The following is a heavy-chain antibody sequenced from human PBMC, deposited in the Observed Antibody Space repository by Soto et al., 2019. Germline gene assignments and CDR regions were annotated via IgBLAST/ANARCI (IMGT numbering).Heavy chain of an antibody. CDR2: IYYSGST. CDR1: GGSISSGDYY. J-gene: IGHJ4*02. Sequence: SETLSLTCTVSGGSISSGDYYWSWIRQPPGKGLEWIGYIYYSGSTYYNPSLKSRVTISVDTSKNQFSLKLSSVTAADTAVYYCARDRIYAGYFDYWGQGTLVTVSS. D-gene: IGHD4-17*01. CDR3: ARDRIYAGYFDY. V-gene: IGHV4-30-4*01.